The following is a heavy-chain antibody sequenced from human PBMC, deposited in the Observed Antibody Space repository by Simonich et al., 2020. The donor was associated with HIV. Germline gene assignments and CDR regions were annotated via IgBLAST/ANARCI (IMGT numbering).Heavy chain of an antibody. CDR3: ARGPSTGDFDY. D-gene: IGHD7-27*01. V-gene: IGHV1-2*02. CDR1: GYTFTAYY. J-gene: IGHJ4*02. CDR2: RNPNTGAT. Sequence: QVQLVQSGAEVKKPGASVKVSCKASGYTFTAYYIHWMRQAPGQGLGGMGWRNPNTGATNNAQKFQDRVTMTRDTSISTTYMDLSRLRSDDTAVYYCARGPSTGDFDYWGQGTLVTISS.